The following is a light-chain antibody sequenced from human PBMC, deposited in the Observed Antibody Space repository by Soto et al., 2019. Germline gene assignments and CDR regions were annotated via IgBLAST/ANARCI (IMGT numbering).Light chain of an antibody. CDR2: DAS. V-gene: IGKV3D-15*01. CDR3: HQYNGWPRT. J-gene: IGKJ1*01. Sequence: IVLTQSPGTLSLSPGERATLSCRASQSVSSNLAWYQQKPGQAPRLLIYDASNRATGIPARFSGSGSGTEFTLTITSLQSEDFAVYYCHQYNGWPRTFGQGTKVDIK. CDR1: QSVSSN.